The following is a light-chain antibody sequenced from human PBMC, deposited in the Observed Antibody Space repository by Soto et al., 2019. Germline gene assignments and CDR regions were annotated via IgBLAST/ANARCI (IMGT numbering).Light chain of an antibody. Sequence: EIVMTQSPATLSVSPGDRATLSCRASESVTSSLAWYQQKPGQPPRLLIYAASTRATDVPARFSGGGSETEFTLTISSLQSEDFEAYFCQQYNIWPLWTFGQGTKVDIK. CDR1: ESVTSS. J-gene: IGKJ1*01. CDR2: AAS. CDR3: QQYNIWPLWT. V-gene: IGKV3-15*01.